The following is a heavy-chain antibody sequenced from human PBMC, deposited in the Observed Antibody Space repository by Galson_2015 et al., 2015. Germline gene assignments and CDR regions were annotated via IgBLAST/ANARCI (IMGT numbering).Heavy chain of an antibody. D-gene: IGHD1-26*01. J-gene: IGHJ4*02. CDR2: ISSSSATI. CDR3: ARDPWRGSYKVFYFDY. V-gene: IGHV3-48*02. Sequence: SLRLSCAASGFTFSSYTISWVRQAPGKGLEWVSYISSSSATIYYADSVKGRFTISRDNAKNSLYLQMNSLRDEDTAEYYCARDPWRGSYKVFYFDYWGQGTLVTASS. CDR1: GFTFSSYT.